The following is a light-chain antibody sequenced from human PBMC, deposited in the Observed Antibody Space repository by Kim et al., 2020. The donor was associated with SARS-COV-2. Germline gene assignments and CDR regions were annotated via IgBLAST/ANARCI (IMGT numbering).Light chain of an antibody. CDR3: QVWDTSSDHHYV. J-gene: IGLJ1*01. V-gene: IGLV3-21*04. Sequence: GKTARGNCVGNNMGGKGVSWYRQETDQAPVVVMCFDSDRPSGIPERFAGCNSENMATLTISGVEAGDEADYYCQVWDTSSDHHYVFGTGTKVTVL. CDR1: NMGGKG. CDR2: FDS.